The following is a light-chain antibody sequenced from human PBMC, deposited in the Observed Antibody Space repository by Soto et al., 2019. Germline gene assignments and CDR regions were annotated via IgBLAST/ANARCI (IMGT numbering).Light chain of an antibody. Sequence: EIVLTQSPGTLSVSPGDRVTLSCRASQSVDINLAWYQQRAGQAPRLLVYGASTKATDMPGRFSGRGSGTDFTLTISSLQPEDFATYYCQQANSFPYTFGQGTRLEIK. CDR1: QSVDIN. J-gene: IGKJ5*01. CDR2: GAS. CDR3: QQANSFPYT. V-gene: IGKV3-15*01.